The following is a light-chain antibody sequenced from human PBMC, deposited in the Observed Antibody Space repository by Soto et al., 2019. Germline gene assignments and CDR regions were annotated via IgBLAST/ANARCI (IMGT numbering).Light chain of an antibody. CDR3: QQYNTYLTWT. Sequence: DTQMTQSPSNLSASVGDTVTITCRASQSVSMWLAWFQQKPGKAPRLLIYCASNLESGVPSRFSGSGSWTQFTLTISSLQPEDAATYYCQQYNTYLTWTFGQGTKVEIK. CDR2: CAS. J-gene: IGKJ1*01. CDR1: QSVSMW. V-gene: IGKV1-5*01.